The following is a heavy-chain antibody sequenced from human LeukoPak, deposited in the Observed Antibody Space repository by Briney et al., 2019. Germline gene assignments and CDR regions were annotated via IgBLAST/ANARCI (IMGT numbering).Heavy chain of an antibody. J-gene: IGHJ4*02. V-gene: IGHV3-23*01. CDR3: AKRGYYDFPPPVGYYFDY. Sequence: GGSLRLSFAAPGFTLSSYAMSWFRQAPGKGLKWVSAISGSGGSTYYADSVKGRFTISRDNSKNTLYLQMNSLRAEDTAVYYCAKRGYYDFPPPVGYYFDYWGQGTLVTASS. CDR1: GFTLSSYA. CDR2: ISGSGGST. D-gene: IGHD3-3*01.